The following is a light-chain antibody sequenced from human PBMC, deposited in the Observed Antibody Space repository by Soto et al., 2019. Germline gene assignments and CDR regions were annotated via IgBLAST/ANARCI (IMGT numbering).Light chain of an antibody. J-gene: IGKJ3*01. CDR3: QQYNNWPPWT. Sequence: EIVMTQSPATLSVSPGERATLSCRASPSVSSNLAWYQQKPGQAPRLLIYGASTRATGIPARFSGSGSGTEFTLTISSLQSEDFAVYYCQQYNNWPPWTFGPGTKVDIK. CDR2: GAS. CDR1: PSVSSN. V-gene: IGKV3-15*01.